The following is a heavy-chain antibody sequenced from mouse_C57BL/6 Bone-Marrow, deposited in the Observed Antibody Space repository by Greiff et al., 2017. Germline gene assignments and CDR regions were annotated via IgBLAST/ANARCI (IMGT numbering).Heavy chain of an antibody. CDR1: GFNIKDDY. D-gene: IGHD2-10*02. Sequence: VQLQQSGAELVRPGASVKLSCTASGFNIKDDYMHWVKQRPEQGLEWSGWIDPENGDTEYASKFQGKATITADTSSNTAYMQLSSLTSEDTAVDYCTTGVLDYWGQGTTRTVSS. J-gene: IGHJ2*01. CDR2: IDPENGDT. V-gene: IGHV14-4*01. CDR3: TTGVLDY.